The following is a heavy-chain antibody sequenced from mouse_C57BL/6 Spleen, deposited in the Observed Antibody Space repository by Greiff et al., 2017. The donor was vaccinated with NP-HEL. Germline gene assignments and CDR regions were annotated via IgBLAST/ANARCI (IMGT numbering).Heavy chain of an antibody. V-gene: IGHV1-69*01. CDR3: ARGELTRTSYYAMDY. J-gene: IGHJ4*01. CDR1: GYTFTSYW. D-gene: IGHD4-1*01. Sequence: QVQLQQPGAELVMPGASVKLSCKASGYTFTSYWMHWVKQRPGQGLEWIGEIDPSDSYTNYTQKFKGKSTLSVDKSSSTAYMQLSSLTSEDSAVYYCARGELTRTSYYAMDYWGQGTSLTVSS. CDR2: IDPSDSYT.